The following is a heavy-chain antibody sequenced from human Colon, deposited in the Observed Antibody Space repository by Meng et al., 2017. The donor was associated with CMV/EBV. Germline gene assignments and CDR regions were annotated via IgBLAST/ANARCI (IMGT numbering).Heavy chain of an antibody. V-gene: IGHV3-30*02. J-gene: IGHJ4*02. Sequence: GGSLRPSFAASGFTFKIYGMHWFRKAPGKGLEWVAFILYDVSNPYYADSMKGRFTVSRDNSKNTLSIQITSMRSEDKAVYYCAKESDDFWSGNNERGWDYWGQGTLVTVSS. CDR2: ILYDVSNP. D-gene: IGHD3-3*01. CDR3: AKESDDFWSGNNERGWDY. CDR1: GFTFKIYG.